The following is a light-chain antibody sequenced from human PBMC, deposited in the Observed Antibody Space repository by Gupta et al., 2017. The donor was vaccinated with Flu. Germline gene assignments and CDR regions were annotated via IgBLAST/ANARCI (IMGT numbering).Light chain of an antibody. Sequence: PSSLSASVGDRVTITCRASQGISNFLAWYQQKPGKGPKLLIYAASTVQSGVPSRFSGSGSGTDFTLTINSLQPEDVATYYCQKYNSAPKAFGHGTKVDIK. CDR3: QKYNSAPKA. J-gene: IGKJ3*01. CDR2: AAS. V-gene: IGKV1-27*01. CDR1: QGISNF.